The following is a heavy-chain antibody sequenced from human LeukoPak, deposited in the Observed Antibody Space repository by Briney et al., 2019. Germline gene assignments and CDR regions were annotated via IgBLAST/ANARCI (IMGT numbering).Heavy chain of an antibody. D-gene: IGHD3-22*01. CDR2: IYTSGST. Sequence: SETLSLTCTVSGGSISSYYWSWIRQPAGKGLEWIGRIYTSGSTNYNPSLKSRVTMSVDTSKNQFSLKLSSVTAADTAVYYCARVGHYYDSSGYCECAFDIWGQGTMVTVSS. CDR3: ARVGHYYDSSGYCECAFDI. V-gene: IGHV4-4*07. J-gene: IGHJ3*02. CDR1: GGSISSYY.